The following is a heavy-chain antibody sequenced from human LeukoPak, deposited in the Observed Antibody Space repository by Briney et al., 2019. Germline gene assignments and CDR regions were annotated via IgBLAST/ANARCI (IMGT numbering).Heavy chain of an antibody. CDR1: GGSISSSNW. Sequence: SGTLSLTCAVSGGSISSSNWWSWVRQPPGKGLEWIGEIYHSGSTNYNPSLKSRVTISVDKSKNQFSLKLSSVTAADTAVYYCARVHYDILTGYYPSFDYWGQGTLVTVSS. CDR3: ARVHYDILTGYYPSFDY. J-gene: IGHJ4*02. CDR2: IYHSGST. D-gene: IGHD3-9*01. V-gene: IGHV4-4*02.